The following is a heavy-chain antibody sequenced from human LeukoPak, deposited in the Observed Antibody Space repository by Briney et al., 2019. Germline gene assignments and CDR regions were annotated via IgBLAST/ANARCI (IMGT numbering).Heavy chain of an antibody. D-gene: IGHD2-15*01. CDR2: INHSGST. V-gene: IGHV4-4*02. CDR3: TSLYCSGGNCYSNWFDP. Sequence: KPSGTLSLTCAVSGGSISSSNWWTWVRQPPGKGLEWIGEINHSGSTNYNPSLKSRVTISVDTSKNQFSLKLSSVTAADTAVYYCTSLYCSGGNCYSNWFDPWGQGTLVTVSS. CDR1: GGSISSSNW. J-gene: IGHJ5*02.